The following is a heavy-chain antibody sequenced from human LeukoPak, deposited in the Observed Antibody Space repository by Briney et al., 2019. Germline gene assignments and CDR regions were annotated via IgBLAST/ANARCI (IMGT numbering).Heavy chain of an antibody. CDR2: IIPIFGTA. CDR1: GGTFSSYA. Sequence: ASVKVSCKASGGTFSSYAISWVRQAPGQGLEWMGRIIPIFGTANYAQKLQGRVTMTTDTSTSTAYMELRSLRSDDTAVYYCARSGPRYCSGGSCPEGDYWGQGTLVTVSS. D-gene: IGHD2-15*01. J-gene: IGHJ4*02. CDR3: ARSGPRYCSGGSCPEGDY. V-gene: IGHV1-69*05.